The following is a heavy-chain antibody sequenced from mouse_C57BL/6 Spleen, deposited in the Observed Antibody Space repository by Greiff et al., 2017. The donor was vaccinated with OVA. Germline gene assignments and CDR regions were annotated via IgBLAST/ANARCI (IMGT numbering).Heavy chain of an antibody. CDR2: IWSGGST. Sequence: QVQLQQSGPGLVQPSQSLSITCTVSGFSLTSYGVHWVRQSPGKGLEWLGVIWSGGSTDYNAAFISRLSISKDNSKSQVFFKMNSLQADDTAIYYCASPTGITTPYAMDYWGQGTSVTVSS. CDR3: ASPTGITTPYAMDY. CDR1: GFSLTSYG. J-gene: IGHJ4*01. D-gene: IGHD2-4*01. V-gene: IGHV2-2*01.